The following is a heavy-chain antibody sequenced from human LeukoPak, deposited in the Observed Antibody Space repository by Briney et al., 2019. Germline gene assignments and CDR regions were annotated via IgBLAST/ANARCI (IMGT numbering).Heavy chain of an antibody. J-gene: IGHJ5*01. CDR2: INANSITT. CDR3: AKPISGGLAVTADWFHP. V-gene: IGHV3-23*01. CDR1: GFAFSVYA. Sequence: GGSLRLSCAASGFAFSVYAMSWLRQPPGKGLEWVSTINANSITTSYSASVRGRFTISRDNSKNTLYLQLNTLRAGDTATYYCAKPISGGLAVTADWFHPWGRGTLVVVSS. D-gene: IGHD6-19*01.